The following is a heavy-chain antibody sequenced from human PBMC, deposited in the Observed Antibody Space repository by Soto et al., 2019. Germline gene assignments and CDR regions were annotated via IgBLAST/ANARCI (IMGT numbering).Heavy chain of an antibody. D-gene: IGHD2-2*01. J-gene: IGHJ6*02. V-gene: IGHV1-18*03. CDR2: ISAYNGNT. CDR1: GYIFTSYG. CDR3: ARDKISTTLDV. Sequence: QVQLVQSGAEVKKPGASVKVSCKASGYIFTSYGISWVRQAPGQGLEWMGWISAYNGNTNYAQKFQGRVTMTTDTSTSTVYMELRSLRSDDMAVYYCARDKISTTLDVWGQGTTVTVS.